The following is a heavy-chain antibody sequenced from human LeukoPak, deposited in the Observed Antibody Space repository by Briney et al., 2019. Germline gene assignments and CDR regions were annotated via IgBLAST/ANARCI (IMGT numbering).Heavy chain of an antibody. CDR3: ARVEIGGWELLRPFDY. CDR1: GYTFTSYG. Sequence: GASVKVSCKASGYTFTSYGISWVRQAPGQGLEWMGWISVYNGNTKYAQKLQGRVTMTTDTSTSTAYMELRSLRSDDTAVYYCARVEIGGWELLRPFDYWGQGTLVTVSS. J-gene: IGHJ4*02. D-gene: IGHD1-26*01. CDR2: ISVYNGNT. V-gene: IGHV1-18*01.